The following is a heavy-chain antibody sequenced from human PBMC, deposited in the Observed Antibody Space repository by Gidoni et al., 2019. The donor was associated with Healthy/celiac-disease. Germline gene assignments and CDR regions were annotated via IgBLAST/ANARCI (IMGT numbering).Heavy chain of an antibody. CDR1: GGSISSGGYS. V-gene: IGHV4-30-2*01. D-gene: IGHD3-22*01. J-gene: IGHJ4*02. CDR3: ARALLQYHTPSYFDY. Sequence: QLQLQESGSGLVKPSQTLSLTCAVSGGSISSGGYSWSWIRQPPGKGLEWIGYIYHSGSTYYNPSLKSRVTISVDRSKNQFSLKLSSVTAADTAVYYCARALLQYHTPSYFDYWGQGTLVTVSS. CDR2: IYHSGST.